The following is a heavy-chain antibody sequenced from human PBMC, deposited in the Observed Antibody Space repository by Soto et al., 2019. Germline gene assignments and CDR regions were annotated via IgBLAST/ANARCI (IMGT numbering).Heavy chain of an antibody. CDR1: GDTFTNFG. CDR2: IATYNSNR. V-gene: IGHV1-18*01. CDR3: ARVVRGVVNWFDP. D-gene: IGHD3-10*01. J-gene: IGHJ5*02. Sequence: HLVQSGPEVKKPGASITVSCKTSGDTFTNFGLSWVRQAPGQGLEWMGWIATYNSNRNYAQTFQGRLTQTTDTSTSTAYMELKNLGYDDTAVYYCARVVRGVVNWFDPWGQGTLVTVYS.